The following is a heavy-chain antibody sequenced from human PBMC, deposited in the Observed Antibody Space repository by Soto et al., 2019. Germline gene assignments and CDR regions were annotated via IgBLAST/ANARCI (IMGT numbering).Heavy chain of an antibody. Sequence: GSLRLPCSASGFIFTNYAMNGVRQAPGKGLEWVSVIGGRGNSAYYADSVQGRFTISRDNSKNTLSLQMSSLTADDTAIYYCVREGRGSFDFWGRGTMVTV. J-gene: IGHJ3*01. V-gene: IGHV3-23*01. D-gene: IGHD5-12*01. CDR2: IGGRGNSA. CDR3: VREGRGSFDF. CDR1: GFIFTNYA.